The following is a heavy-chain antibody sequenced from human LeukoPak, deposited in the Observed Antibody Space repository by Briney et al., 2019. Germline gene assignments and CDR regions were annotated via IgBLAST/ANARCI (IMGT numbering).Heavy chain of an antibody. CDR2: ISGSGGST. J-gene: IGHJ4*02. CDR1: GFTFSSYA. CDR3: AKARPALDGYNRPDY. V-gene: IGHV3-23*01. D-gene: IGHD5-24*01. Sequence: GGSLRLPCAASGFTFSSYAMSWVRQAPGKGLEWVSAISGSGGSTNYADSVKGRFTISRDNSKNTLYLQMNSLRAEDMAVYYCAKARPALDGYNRPDYWGQGTLVTVSS.